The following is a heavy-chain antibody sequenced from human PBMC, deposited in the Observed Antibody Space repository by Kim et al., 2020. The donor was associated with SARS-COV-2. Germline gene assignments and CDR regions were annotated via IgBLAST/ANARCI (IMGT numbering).Heavy chain of an antibody. Sequence: GGSLRLSCAASGFTFDSYAMSWVRQAPGKGLEWVSIISGSGTSAFYADSVKGRFSISRDNSNNALYLQMSGLRAEDTAVYHCVRVRESGVIMDYAMDVWG. D-gene: IGHD3-3*01. CDR2: ISGSGTSA. CDR3: VRVRESGVIMDYAMDV. V-gene: IGHV3-23*01. CDR1: GFTFDSYA. J-gene: IGHJ6*01.